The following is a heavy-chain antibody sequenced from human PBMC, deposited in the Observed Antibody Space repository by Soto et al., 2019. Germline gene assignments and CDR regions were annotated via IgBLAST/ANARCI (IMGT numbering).Heavy chain of an antibody. D-gene: IGHD6-13*01. Sequence: PGESLKISCKSSGYSSPNYWLSWVRQMPGKGLEWMGIIYPGDSDTRYSPSFQGQVTISADKSISTAYLQWSSLKASDTAMYYCASRAAAHGLDVWGQGTKVTVSS. CDR1: GYSSPNYW. V-gene: IGHV5-51*01. J-gene: IGHJ6*02. CDR2: IYPGDSDT. CDR3: ASRAAAHGLDV.